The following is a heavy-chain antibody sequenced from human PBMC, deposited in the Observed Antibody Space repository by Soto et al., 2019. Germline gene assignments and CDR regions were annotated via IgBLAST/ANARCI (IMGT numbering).Heavy chain of an antibody. D-gene: IGHD3-10*01. CDR2: IHYTGNT. CDR1: GASISRSNYY. J-gene: IGHJ5*02. CDR3: ARLGVVMVRDNWFDP. Sequence: SETLSLTCTVSGASISRSNYYWGWIRQPPGKGLEWIGIIHYTGNTYYNPSLKSRVTIFVDTSKNQVSLKLSSVTAADTAVYYCARLGVVMVRDNWFDPWGQGTLVTVSS. V-gene: IGHV4-39*01.